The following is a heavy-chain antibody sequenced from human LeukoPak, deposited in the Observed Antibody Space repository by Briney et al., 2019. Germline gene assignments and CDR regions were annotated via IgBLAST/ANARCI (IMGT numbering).Heavy chain of an antibody. CDR3: ATEAQYLDAFDI. V-gene: IGHV1-69*05. J-gene: IGHJ3*02. CDR2: IIPIFGTA. D-gene: IGHD2-2*01. Sequence: GASVKVSCKASGYTFTSYAISWVRQAPGQGLEWMGRIIPIFGTANYAQKFQGRVTITTDESTSTAYMELSSLRSEDTAVYYCATEAQYLDAFDIWGQGTMVTVSS. CDR1: GYTFTSYA.